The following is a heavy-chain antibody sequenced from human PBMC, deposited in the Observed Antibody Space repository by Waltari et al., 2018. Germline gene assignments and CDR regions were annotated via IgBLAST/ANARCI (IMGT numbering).Heavy chain of an antibody. CDR1: GYTFTSYG. J-gene: IGHJ6*02. D-gene: IGHD6-6*01. V-gene: IGHV1-18*01. Sequence: QVQLVQSGAEVKKPGASVKVSCKASGYTFTSYGISWVRQAPGQGIEWMGWISADNGNTNYAQKLQGRVTMTTDTSTSTAYMELRSLRSDDTAVYYCARDGYSSSAGYYYYYGMDVWGQGTTVTVSS. CDR3: ARDGYSSSAGYYYYYGMDV. CDR2: ISADNGNT.